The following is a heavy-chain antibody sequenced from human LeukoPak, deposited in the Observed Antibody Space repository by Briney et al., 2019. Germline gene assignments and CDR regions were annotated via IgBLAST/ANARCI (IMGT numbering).Heavy chain of an antibody. CDR3: VSGVHYGSRNSPHH. D-gene: IGHD3-10*01. J-gene: IGHJ5*02. V-gene: IGHV7-4-1*02. Sequence: GASVKVSCKASGYTFTGYYMHWVRQAPGQGLEWMGWISTNTGDPTYAQGFTGRFVFSLDTSVTTAFLQISSLKPEDTAVYYCVSGVHYGSRNSPHHWGQGTLVTVSS. CDR2: ISTNTGDP. CDR1: GYTFTGYY.